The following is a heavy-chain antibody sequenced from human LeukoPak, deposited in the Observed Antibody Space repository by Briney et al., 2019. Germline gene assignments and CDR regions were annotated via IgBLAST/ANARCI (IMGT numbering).Heavy chain of an antibody. CDR3: ARDPSGGWSYLGMDV. Sequence: GSLRLSCAASGFPFSSYTMNWVRQAPGKGLEWVSSISSSSDYICYADSVKGRFTISRDNAKNSLYLQMNSLRAEDTAVYYCARDPSGGWSYLGMDVWGQGTTVTVSS. J-gene: IGHJ6*02. D-gene: IGHD6-19*01. CDR2: ISSSSDYI. CDR1: GFPFSSYT. V-gene: IGHV3-21*01.